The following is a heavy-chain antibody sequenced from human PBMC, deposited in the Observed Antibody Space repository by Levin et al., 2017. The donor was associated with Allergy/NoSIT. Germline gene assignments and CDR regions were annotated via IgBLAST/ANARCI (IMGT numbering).Heavy chain of an antibody. CDR2: ISYDGSNK. V-gene: IGHV3-30*04. CDR1: GFTFSSYA. Sequence: GESLKISCAASGFTFSSYAMHWVRQAPGKGLEWVAVISYDGSNKYYADSVKGRFTISRDNSKNTLYLQMNSLRAEDTAVYYCARDWLDGYDYVWGSYRALGSYFDYWGQGTLVTVSS. J-gene: IGHJ4*02. D-gene: IGHD3-16*02. CDR3: ARDWLDGYDYVWGSYRALGSYFDY.